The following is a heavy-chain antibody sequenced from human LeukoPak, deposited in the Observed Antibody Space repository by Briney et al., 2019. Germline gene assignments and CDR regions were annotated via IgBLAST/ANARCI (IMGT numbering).Heavy chain of an antibody. CDR2: ISYDGSNK. V-gene: IGHV3-30-3*01. Sequence: PGGSLRLSCAASGFTFSSYAMHWVRQAPGKGLEWVAVISYDGSNKYYADSVKGRFTISRDNSKNMLYLQMNSLRAEDTAVYYCARDKGISVAGTGGFDYWGQGTLVTVSS. J-gene: IGHJ4*02. CDR1: GFTFSSYA. D-gene: IGHD6-19*01. CDR3: ARDKGISVAGTGGFDY.